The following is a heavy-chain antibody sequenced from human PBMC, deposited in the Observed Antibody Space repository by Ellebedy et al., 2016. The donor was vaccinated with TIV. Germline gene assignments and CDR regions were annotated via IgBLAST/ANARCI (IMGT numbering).Heavy chain of an antibody. CDR1: GYRFTNYG. Sequence: PGGSLRLSCKGFGYRFTNYGIGWVRQMSGKGLEWMGIIYPGDSDPRYSPSFHGQVTISADKSISTASLQWSSLKAADTAMYYCARTNRGYYHFDSWGQGTLVTVSS. J-gene: IGHJ4*02. CDR3: ARTNRGYYHFDS. CDR2: IYPGDSDP. D-gene: IGHD3-22*01. V-gene: IGHV5-51*01.